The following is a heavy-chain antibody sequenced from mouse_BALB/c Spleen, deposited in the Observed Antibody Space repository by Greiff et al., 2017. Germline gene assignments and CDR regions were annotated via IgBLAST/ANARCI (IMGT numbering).Heavy chain of an antibody. CDR3: ANYDYDRQAY. V-gene: IGHV2-9*02. CDR1: GFSLTSYG. D-gene: IGHD2-4*01. CDR2: IWAGGST. Sequence: QVQLKESGPGLVAPSQSLSITCTVSGFSLTSYGVHWVRQPPGKGLEWLGVIWAGGSTNYNSALMSRLSISKDNSKSQVFLKMNSLQTDDTAMYYCANYDYDRQAYWGQGTLVTVSA. J-gene: IGHJ3*01.